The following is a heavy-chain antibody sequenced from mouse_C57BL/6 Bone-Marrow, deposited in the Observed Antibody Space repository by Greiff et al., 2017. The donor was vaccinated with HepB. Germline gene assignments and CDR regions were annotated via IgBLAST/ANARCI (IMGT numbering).Heavy chain of an antibody. J-gene: IGHJ4*01. Sequence: EVQLQESGPELVKPGASVKIPCKASGYTFTDYNMDWVKQSHGKSLEWIGDINPNNGGTIYNQKFKGKATLTVDKSSSTAYMELRSLTSEDTAVYYCARSDYSYYYAMDYWGQGTSVTVSS. D-gene: IGHD2-12*01. V-gene: IGHV1-18*01. CDR2: INPNNGGT. CDR1: GYTFTDYN. CDR3: ARSDYSYYYAMDY.